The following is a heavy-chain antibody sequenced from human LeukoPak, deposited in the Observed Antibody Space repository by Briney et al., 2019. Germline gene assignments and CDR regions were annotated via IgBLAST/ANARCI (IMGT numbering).Heavy chain of an antibody. D-gene: IGHD2-15*01. CDR3: ASLAPHSIGYCSGGSCSMVNY. CDR1: GYTFTSYY. J-gene: IGHJ4*02. CDR2: INPSGGST. Sequence: GASVKVSCKASGYTFTSYYMHWVRQAPGQGLEWMGIINPSGGSTSYAQKFQGRVTMTRDTSTSTVYMELSSLRSEDTAVYYCASLAPHSIGYCSGGSCSMVNYWGQGTLVTVSS. V-gene: IGHV1-46*01.